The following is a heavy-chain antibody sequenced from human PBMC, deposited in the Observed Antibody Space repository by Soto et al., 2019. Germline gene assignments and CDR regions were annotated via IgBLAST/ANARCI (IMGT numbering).Heavy chain of an antibody. CDR2: IIPILGIA. D-gene: IGHD6-19*01. CDR3: ARGHSSGWTAPYYFAY. J-gene: IGHJ4*02. V-gene: IGHV1-69*02. Sequence: SVKVSCKASGGTFSSYTISWVRQAPGQGLEWMGRIIPILGIANYAQKFQGRVTITADKSTSTAYMELSSLRSEDTAVYYCARGHSSGWTAPYYFAYWGQGTLVTVSS. CDR1: GGTFSSYT.